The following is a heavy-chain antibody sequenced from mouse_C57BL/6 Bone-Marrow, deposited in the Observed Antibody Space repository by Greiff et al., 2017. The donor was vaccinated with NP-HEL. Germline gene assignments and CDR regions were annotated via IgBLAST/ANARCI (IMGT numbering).Heavy chain of an antibody. CDR3: ARGLRSLD. Sequence: VQLQQPGAELVMPGASVKLSCKASGYTFTSYWMHWVKQRPGQGLEWIGEIDPSDSYTNYNQKFKGESTLTVDKSSSTAYMQLSSLTSEDSAVYYCARGLRSLDWGQGTLVTVSA. D-gene: IGHD1-1*01. CDR1: GYTFTSYW. J-gene: IGHJ3*01. V-gene: IGHV1-69*01. CDR2: IDPSDSYT.